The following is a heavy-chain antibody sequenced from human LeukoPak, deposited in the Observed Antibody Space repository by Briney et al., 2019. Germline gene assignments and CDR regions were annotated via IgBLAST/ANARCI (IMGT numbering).Heavy chain of an antibody. D-gene: IGHD6-13*01. CDR2: IVPIFGTT. J-gene: IGHJ3*02. V-gene: IGHV1-69*05. CDR3: ARDRGERGSSWSLPAHGFDI. CDR1: GGTFSSYA. Sequence: SVKVSCKASGGTFSSYAINWVRQAPGQGLEWMGRIVPIFGTTNYAQKSQGRVTITTDESTSTAYMELSSLRSEDTAVYYCARDRGERGSSWSLPAHGFDIWGQGTMVTVSS.